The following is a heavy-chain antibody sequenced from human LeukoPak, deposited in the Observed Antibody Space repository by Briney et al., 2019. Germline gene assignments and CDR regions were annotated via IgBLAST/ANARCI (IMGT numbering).Heavy chain of an antibody. CDR1: GYTFTSYG. CDR2: ISAYSGNT. CDR3: ARRNDFWSGYLIPTTYYYYYYMDV. Sequence: GASVKVSCKASGYTFTSYGISWVRQAPGQGLEWMGWISAYSGNTNYAQKLQGRVTMTTDTSTSTAYMELRSLRSDDTAVYYCARRNDFWSGYLIPTTYYYYYYMDVWGKGTSVTVSS. V-gene: IGHV1-18*01. D-gene: IGHD3-3*01. J-gene: IGHJ6*03.